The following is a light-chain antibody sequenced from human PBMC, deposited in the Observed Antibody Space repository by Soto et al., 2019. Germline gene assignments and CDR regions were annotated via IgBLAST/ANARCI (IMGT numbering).Light chain of an antibody. CDR2: DAS. V-gene: IGKV1-5*01. Sequence: DIQMTQSPSTLSASVGDRVTITCRASQSISSWLAWYQQKPGKAPKFLIYDASNLESGVPSRFSGSGSGKEFTLTISSLQPDDVATYYCQQYNTYSKFGQGTKVDIK. CDR1: QSISSW. CDR3: QQYNTYSK. J-gene: IGKJ1*01.